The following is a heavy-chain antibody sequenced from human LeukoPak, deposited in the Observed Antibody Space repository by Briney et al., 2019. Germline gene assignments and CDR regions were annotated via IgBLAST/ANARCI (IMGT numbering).Heavy chain of an antibody. V-gene: IGHV4-31*03. CDR3: AGRRKTHLDY. CDR1: GGSISSGGYY. CDR2: IYYSGST. Sequence: SETLSLTCTVSGGSISSGGYYWSWIRQHPGKGVEWIGYIYYSGSTYYNPSLKSRLTISVDTSKNQFSLKLSSVTAADTAVYYCAGRRKTHLDYWGQGTLVTVSS. J-gene: IGHJ4*02.